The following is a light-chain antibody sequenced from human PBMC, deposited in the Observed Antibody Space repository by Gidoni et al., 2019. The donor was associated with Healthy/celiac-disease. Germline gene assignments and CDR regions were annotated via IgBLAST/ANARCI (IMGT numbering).Light chain of an antibody. Sequence: DIQMTQSPSTLSASVGDRVTITYRASQSISSWLAWYQQKPGKAPKLLIYKASSLESGVPSRFSGSGSGTEFTLTISSLQPDDFATYYCQQYNSYSITFGQXTRLEIK. CDR3: QQYNSYSIT. CDR2: KAS. V-gene: IGKV1-5*03. CDR1: QSISSW. J-gene: IGKJ5*01.